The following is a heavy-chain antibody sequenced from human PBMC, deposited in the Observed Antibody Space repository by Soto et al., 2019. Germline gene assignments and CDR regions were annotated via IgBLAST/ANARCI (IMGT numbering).Heavy chain of an antibody. CDR3: AKDAQRQWLAANTAYYFDY. J-gene: IGHJ4*02. CDR1: GFTFSSYG. D-gene: IGHD6-19*01. Sequence: GGSLRLSCAASGFTFSSYGMHWVRQAPGKGLEWVAVISYDGSNKYYADTVKGRFTISRDNSKNTLYLQMNSLRAEDTAVYYCAKDAQRQWLAANTAYYFDYWGQGTLVTVSS. CDR2: ISYDGSNK. V-gene: IGHV3-30*18.